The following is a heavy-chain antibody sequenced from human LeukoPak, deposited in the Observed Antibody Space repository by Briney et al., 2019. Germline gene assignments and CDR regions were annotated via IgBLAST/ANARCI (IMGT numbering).Heavy chain of an antibody. J-gene: IGHJ4*02. CDR2: IWYDGSNK. CDR1: GVTFSNYG. V-gene: IGHV3-33*01. Sequence: GGSLRLSCAASGVTFSNYGMDGVRQAPGKGREWVAVIWYDGSNKYYADSVKGRFTISRDNSKDTLYPQIHRRSAEDTAVYDCARSPPDTAMVLDYWGQGTLVTVSS. D-gene: IGHD5-18*01. CDR3: ARSPPDTAMVLDY.